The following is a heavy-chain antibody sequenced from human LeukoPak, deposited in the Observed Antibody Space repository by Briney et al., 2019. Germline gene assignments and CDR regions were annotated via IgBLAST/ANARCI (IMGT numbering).Heavy chain of an antibody. D-gene: IGHD6-13*01. J-gene: IGHJ6*03. Sequence: ASVKVSCKASGYTFTGYYMHWVRQAPGQGLEWMGWINPNSGGTNYAQKFQGRVTMTRDTSISTAYMELSRLRSDDTAVYYCARVWQQLNYYYMDVWGKGTTVTVSS. CDR1: GYTFTGYY. CDR3: ARVWQQLNYYYMDV. CDR2: INPNSGGT. V-gene: IGHV1-2*02.